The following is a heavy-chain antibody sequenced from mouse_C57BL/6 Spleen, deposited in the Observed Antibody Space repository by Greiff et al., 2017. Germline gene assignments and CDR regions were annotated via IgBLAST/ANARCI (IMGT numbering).Heavy chain of an antibody. J-gene: IGHJ4*01. CDR3: ARSACGSSPMDY. CDR2: IDPEDGET. Sequence: VQLQQSGAELVKPGASVKLSCTASGFNIKDYYMHWVKQRTEQGLEWIGRIDPEDGETEYAPKFQGKATIAADTSSNTAYLQLSRLTSEDPAVYCCARSACGSSPMDYWGQGTSVTGSS. V-gene: IGHV14-2*01. D-gene: IGHD1-1*01. CDR1: GFNIKDYY.